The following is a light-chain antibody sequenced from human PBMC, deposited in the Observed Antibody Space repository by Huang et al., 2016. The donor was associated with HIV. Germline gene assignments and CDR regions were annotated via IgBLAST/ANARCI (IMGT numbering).Light chain of an antibody. V-gene: IGKV3-15*01. CDR3: QQYDNSPYT. CDR1: QTVGTR. J-gene: IGKJ2*01. CDR2: GAS. Sequence: EIVMTQSPVTLSVSPGERATLSCRASQTVGTRLAWYQQTPGQAPRLLIYGASTRATGIPARFTGGGSGADFTLTISRLQSEDFAVYYCQQYDNSPYTFGQGTKLEIK.